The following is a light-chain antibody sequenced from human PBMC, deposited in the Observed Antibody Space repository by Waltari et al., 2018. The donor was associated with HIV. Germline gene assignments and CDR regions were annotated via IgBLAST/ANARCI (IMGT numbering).Light chain of an antibody. Sequence: QSALTQPRSVSGSPGQSVTMSCSGTSSDVGGYNYVSWYQQHPGKAPKLMIYDVNKRPSGGPDRFSGSKSGNTASLTISGLQAEDEADYYCCSYAGSYSYVVLGGGTKLTVL. CDR1: SSDVGGYNY. CDR3: CSYAGSYSYVV. J-gene: IGLJ2*01. V-gene: IGLV2-11*01. CDR2: DVN.